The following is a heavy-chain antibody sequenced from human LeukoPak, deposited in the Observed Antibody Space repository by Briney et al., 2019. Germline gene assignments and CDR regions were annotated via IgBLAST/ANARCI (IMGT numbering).Heavy chain of an antibody. V-gene: IGHV3-48*03. Sequence: GGSLRLSCATSGFTFSSYEMNWISQAPGKGLEWISYVISVGNTIYYADSVRGRFTISRDNAKNSLYLQMNSLRAEDTAVYYCARDPFLHDYGDFWGQGTLVTVSS. CDR3: ARDPFLHDYGDF. D-gene: IGHD3-16*01. CDR2: VISVGNTI. CDR1: GFTFSSYE. J-gene: IGHJ4*02.